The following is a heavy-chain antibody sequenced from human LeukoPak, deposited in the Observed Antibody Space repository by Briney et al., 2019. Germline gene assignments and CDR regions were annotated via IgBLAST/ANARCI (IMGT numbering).Heavy chain of an antibody. CDR1: GFAFTNFA. CDR3: ASQMAATSH. J-gene: IGHJ4*02. Sequence: GGSLRLSCAASGFAFTNFAMSWVRQAPGKGLEWVSALSGSGNATYYADFVRGRFTISRDNSKNILYLQMNSLLAEDTAVYFCASQMAATSHWGQGILVTVSS. D-gene: IGHD5-24*01. CDR2: LSGSGNAT. V-gene: IGHV3-23*01.